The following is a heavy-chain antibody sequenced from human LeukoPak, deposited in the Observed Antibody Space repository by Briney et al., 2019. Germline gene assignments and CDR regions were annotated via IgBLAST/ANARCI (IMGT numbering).Heavy chain of an antibody. V-gene: IGHV3-30-3*01. D-gene: IGHD2-2*01. CDR2: ISYDGSNK. CDR1: GFTFSSYA. CDR3: ARPLQGYCSSTSCSHYYYYGMDV. J-gene: IGHJ6*02. Sequence: GGSLRLSCAASGFTFSSYAMHWVRQAPGKGLEWVAVISYDGSNKYYADSVKGRSTISRDNSKNTLYLQMNSLRAEDTAVYYCARPLQGYCSSTSCSHYYYYGMDVWGQGTTVTVSS.